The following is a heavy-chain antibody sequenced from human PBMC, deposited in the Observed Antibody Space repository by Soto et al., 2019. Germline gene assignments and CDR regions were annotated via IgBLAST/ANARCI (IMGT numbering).Heavy chain of an antibody. CDR3: ARGQHYDFWSGYSYTFDI. J-gene: IGHJ3*02. CDR1: GYTFTSYD. Sequence: ASVKVSCKASGYTFTSYDINWVRQATGQGLEWMGWMNPNSGNTGYAQKFQGRVTMTRNTSISTAYMELSSLRSEDTAVYHCARGQHYDFWSGYSYTFDIWGQGTMVTVSS. D-gene: IGHD3-3*01. V-gene: IGHV1-8*01. CDR2: MNPNSGNT.